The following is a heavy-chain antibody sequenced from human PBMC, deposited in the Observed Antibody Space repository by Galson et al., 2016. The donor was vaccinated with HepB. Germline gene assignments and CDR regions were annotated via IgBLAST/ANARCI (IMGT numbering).Heavy chain of an antibody. D-gene: IGHD2-2*02. V-gene: IGHV3-21*01. CDR2: ISNSNSYI. CDR1: GFTFSTYN. CDR3: ARDFGYCSSTSCYKGGLFYYYGMDV. Sequence: SLRLSCAASGFTFSTYNMNWVRQAPGKGLEWVSSISNSNSYIYYTDSVKGRFTISRDNAKNSLYLQMNSLRAEDTAVYYCARDFGYCSSTSCYKGGLFYYYGMDVWGQGTRSPSP. J-gene: IGHJ6*02.